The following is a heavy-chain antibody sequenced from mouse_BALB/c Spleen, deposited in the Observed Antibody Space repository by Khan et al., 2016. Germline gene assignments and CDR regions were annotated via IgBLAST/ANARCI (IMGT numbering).Heavy chain of an antibody. CDR2: ISSGGST. D-gene: IGHD2-14*01. Sequence: EVQLLETGGGSVKPGGSLKLSCAVSGFTFSSYVMSWVRQTPEKRLEWVASISSGGSTYYPDSVKGRFTISRDNARNILYLQMSSLRSEDMAMSYCAREAYRYDEYYFDYWGQGTTLTVSS. J-gene: IGHJ2*01. CDR3: AREAYRYDEYYFDY. CDR1: GFTFSSYV. V-gene: IGHV5-6-5*01.